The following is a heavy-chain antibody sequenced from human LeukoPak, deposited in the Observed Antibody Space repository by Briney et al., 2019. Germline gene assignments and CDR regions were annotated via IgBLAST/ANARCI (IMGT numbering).Heavy chain of an antibody. J-gene: IGHJ4*02. CDR1: GGTFSNFA. CDR3: ARDTPRPVPRGFEY. CDR2: INPNSGGT. V-gene: IGHV1-2*02. Sequence: ASVKVSCKASGGTFSNFAISWVRQAPGQGLEWMGWINPNSGGTNYAQKFQGRVTMTRDTSISTAYMELSRLRSDDTAVYYCARDTPRPVPRGFEYWGQGTLVTVSS.